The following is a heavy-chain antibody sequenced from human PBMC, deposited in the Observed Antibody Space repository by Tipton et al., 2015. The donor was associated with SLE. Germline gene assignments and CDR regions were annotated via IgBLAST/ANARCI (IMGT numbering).Heavy chain of an antibody. CDR2: IGHSGST. CDR3: ARQLGWGDPFAFDY. V-gene: IGHV4-59*08. Sequence: TLSLTCTIYDGSFSGYHWSWIRQPPGKGLEWIGYIGHSGSTNYNPSLNSQVTMSIDTSKNQFSLKLTSVTAADTAVYYCARQLGWGDPFAFDYWGQGTLVTVSP. CDR1: DGSFSGYH. D-gene: IGHD2-21*02. J-gene: IGHJ4*02.